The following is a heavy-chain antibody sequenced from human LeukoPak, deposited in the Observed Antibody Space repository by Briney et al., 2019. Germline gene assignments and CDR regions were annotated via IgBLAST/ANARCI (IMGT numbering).Heavy chain of an antibody. V-gene: IGHV3-74*01. CDR1: GFTFNSYW. Sequence: GGSPRLSCAASGFTFNSYWMHWVRQAPGKGLVWVPRIDEDGKTIDYADSVKGRFTISRDNAKDTLYLQMSSLRDEDTAVYYCVSDLCGGDDQWGRGTLVTVSS. CDR2: IDEDGKTI. CDR3: VSDLCGGDDQ. D-gene: IGHD3-3*01. J-gene: IGHJ5*02.